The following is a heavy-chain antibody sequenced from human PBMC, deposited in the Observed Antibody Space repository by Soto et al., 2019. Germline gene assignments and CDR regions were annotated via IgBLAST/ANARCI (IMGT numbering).Heavy chain of an antibody. D-gene: IGHD3-10*01. J-gene: IGHJ4*02. V-gene: IGHV4-34*01. CDR1: GGSFSGYY. Sequence: QVQLQQWGAGLLKPSETLSLTCAVYGGSFSGYYWSWIRQPPGKGLEWIGEINHSGSTNYNPSLKSRVTISVDKSKNQFSLKLSSVTAADTAVYYCARGRRGQPKDFDYWGQGTLVTVSS. CDR2: INHSGST. CDR3: ARGRRGQPKDFDY.